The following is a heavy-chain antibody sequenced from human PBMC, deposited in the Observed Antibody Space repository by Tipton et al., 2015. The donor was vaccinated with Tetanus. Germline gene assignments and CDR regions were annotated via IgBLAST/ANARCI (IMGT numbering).Heavy chain of an antibody. CDR1: GDSISSAGYS. J-gene: IGHJ3*02. CDR2: IYHNGGT. CDR3: ARPEASGRARGFDI. Sequence: TLSLTCAVSGDSISSAGYSWSWIRQPPGKGLEWIGFIYHNGGTYYNPSLKSRATISVDRSKNLFSLTSVTASDTAVYYCARPEASGRARGFDIWGQGTKVTVSP. D-gene: IGHD3-10*01. V-gene: IGHV4-30-2*01.